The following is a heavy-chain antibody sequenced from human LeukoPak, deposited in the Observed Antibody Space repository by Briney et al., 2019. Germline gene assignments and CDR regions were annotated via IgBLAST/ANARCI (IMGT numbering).Heavy chain of an antibody. D-gene: IGHD3-22*01. CDR1: GYTFTGYY. Sequence: EASVKVSCKASGYTFTGYYMHWVRQAPGQGLEWMGWINPNSGGTNYAQKFQGRVTMTRDTSISTAYMELSRLRSDDTAVYYCARARSGYYYDSSGYWHYFDYWGQGTLVTVSS. CDR3: ARARSGYYYDSSGYWHYFDY. J-gene: IGHJ4*02. V-gene: IGHV1-2*02. CDR2: INPNSGGT.